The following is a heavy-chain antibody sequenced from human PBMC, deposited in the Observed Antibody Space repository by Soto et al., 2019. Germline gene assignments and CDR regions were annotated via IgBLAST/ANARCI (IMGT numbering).Heavy chain of an antibody. CDR1: GYIFTHFY. V-gene: IGHV1-18*01. CDR2: ININRGDV. Sequence: ASVKVSCKASGYIFTHFYITWVRQAPGQGLEWMGWININRGDVNHAPKFQGRVTLTTDTSTTTAYMELRSLRLDDTAVYFCATDDMNRGRFDYWGHGTLVTVSS. CDR3: ATDDMNRGRFDY. J-gene: IGHJ4*01.